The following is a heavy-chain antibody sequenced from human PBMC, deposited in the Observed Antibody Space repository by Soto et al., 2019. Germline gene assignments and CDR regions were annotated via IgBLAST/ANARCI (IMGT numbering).Heavy chain of an antibody. CDR3: ARLGFDYDFLSGYYNVHHYYGIDV. CDR1: GYKVSTWHNFTSYW. J-gene: IGHJ6*02. Sequence: GESLKISCMGSGYKVSTWHNFTSYWVAWVRQMPGEGLEWMGIIYPGDSDTTYRPSFQGQVTISADKSINTVYLQWGSLKASDTATYYCARLGFDYDFLSGYYNVHHYYGIDVWGQGTTVTVSS. D-gene: IGHD3-3*01. CDR2: IYPGDSDT. V-gene: IGHV5-51*01.